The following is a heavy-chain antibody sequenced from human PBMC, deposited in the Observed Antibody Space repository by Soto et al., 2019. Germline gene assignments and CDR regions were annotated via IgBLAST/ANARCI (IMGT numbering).Heavy chain of an antibody. V-gene: IGHV3-7*01. J-gene: IGHJ4*02. D-gene: IGHD3-10*01. CDR3: ARDRSYYYDSGRIDF. Sequence: EVQLVESGGGLVQPGGSLRLSCAASGFTFSNYWMTWVRQAPGKGLEWVANIKQDGSEKNYVDSVKGRFTISRDNAKNSLYLQMNSQRAEDTAVYYCARDRSYYYDSGRIDFWGKGPLVTVSS. CDR2: IKQDGSEK. CDR1: GFTFSNYW.